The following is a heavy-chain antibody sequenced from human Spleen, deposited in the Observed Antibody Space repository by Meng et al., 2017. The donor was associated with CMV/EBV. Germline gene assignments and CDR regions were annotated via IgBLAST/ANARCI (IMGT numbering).Heavy chain of an antibody. CDR3: AHRRGGELIFDY. Sequence: SGPTLVQPIQTLTLTCTFSGFSLSTSRVGAGCIRQPPGKALEWLALIYWNDDKRYSPSLKSRLTITKDTSKNQVVLTITNMDPVNTATYYCAHRRGGELIFDYWGQGTLVTVSS. J-gene: IGHJ4*02. CDR1: GFSLSTSRVG. CDR2: IYWNDDK. D-gene: IGHD2-15*01. V-gene: IGHV2-5*01.